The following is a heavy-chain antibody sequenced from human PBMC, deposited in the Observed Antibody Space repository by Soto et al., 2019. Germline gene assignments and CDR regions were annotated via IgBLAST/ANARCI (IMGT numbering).Heavy chain of an antibody. Sequence: EVQLVESGGGLVQPGRSLRLSCVASGFTFDDYGLHWVRQTPEKGLEWVSSITWNSGSVFYADCVKGRFTISRDNAKNSLYLQMNGLRVEDTALYYCAKDNRGYDTDAFNFWGQGTMVTVSS. CDR3: AKDNRGYDTDAFNF. D-gene: IGHD5-12*01. CDR1: GFTFDDYG. CDR2: ITWNSGSV. J-gene: IGHJ3*01. V-gene: IGHV3-9*01.